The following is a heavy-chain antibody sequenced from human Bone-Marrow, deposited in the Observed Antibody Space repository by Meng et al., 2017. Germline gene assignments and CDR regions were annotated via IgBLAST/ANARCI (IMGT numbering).Heavy chain of an antibody. CDR1: GGSISSGDYY. Sequence: QVQPQESGPGLVKPSQTLSLTCTVSGGSISSGDYYWTWIRQPPGKGLEWIGYIYYSGSTYYNPSLNSRLTISVDTSKNQFSLKLSSVTAADTAVYYCARDLNAGGILVSWGQGTLVTVSS. CDR2: IYYSGST. CDR3: ARDLNAGGILVS. J-gene: IGHJ5*02. V-gene: IGHV4-30-4*01. D-gene: IGHD3-16*01.